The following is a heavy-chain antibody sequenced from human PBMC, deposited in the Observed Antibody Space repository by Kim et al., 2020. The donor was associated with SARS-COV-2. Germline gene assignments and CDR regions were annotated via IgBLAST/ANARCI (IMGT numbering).Heavy chain of an antibody. CDR3: SRVPLCPYQYMDV. Sequence: SETRSLTCSVSGASIISVSSYWGWIRQPPGKGLEGIGTIYYTGSTYYSPSLKTRATISVDTSTNHFSLKLNSGSAADTVIYYCSRVPLCPYQYMDVCGKG. D-gene: IGHD2-2*01. CDR1: GASIISVSSY. J-gene: IGHJ6*03. V-gene: IGHV4-39*02. CDR2: IYYTGST.